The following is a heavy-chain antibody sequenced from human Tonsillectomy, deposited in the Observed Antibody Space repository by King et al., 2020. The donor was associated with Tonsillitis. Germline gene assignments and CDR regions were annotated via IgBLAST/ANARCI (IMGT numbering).Heavy chain of an antibody. V-gene: IGHV4-39*07. CDR2: IYYSGST. J-gene: IGHJ4*02. D-gene: IGHD3-22*01. CDR3: ARESDSSGYYLFDY. CDR1: GGSISSSSYY. Sequence: QLQESGPGLVKPSETLSLTCTVSGGSISSSSYYWGWIRQPPGKGLEWIGSIYYSGSTYYNPSLKSRVTISVDTSKNQFSLKLSSVTAADTAVYYCARESDSSGYYLFDYWGQGTLVIVSS.